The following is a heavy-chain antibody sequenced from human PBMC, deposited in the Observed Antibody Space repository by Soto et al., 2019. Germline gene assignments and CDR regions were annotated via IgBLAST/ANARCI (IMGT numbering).Heavy chain of an antibody. J-gene: IGHJ6*02. Sequence: SETLSLTCTVSGGSISSSSYYWGWIRQPPGKGLEWIGSIYYSGSTYYNPSLKSRVTISVDTSKNQFSLKLSSVTAEDTAVYYCAKDQVAGTFAYYGMDVWGQGTTVTAP. D-gene: IGHD6-19*01. V-gene: IGHV4-39*07. CDR2: IYYSGST. CDR1: GGSISSSSYY. CDR3: AKDQVAGTFAYYGMDV.